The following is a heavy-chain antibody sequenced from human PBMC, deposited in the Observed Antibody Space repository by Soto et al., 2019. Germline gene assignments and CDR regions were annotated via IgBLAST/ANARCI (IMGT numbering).Heavy chain of an antibody. V-gene: IGHV3-30-3*01. CDR2: ISYDGSNK. D-gene: IGHD1-7*01. CDR3: ARGRINWDYYFDY. CDR1: GFTFSSYA. J-gene: IGHJ4*02. Sequence: QVQLVESGGGVVQPGRSLRLSCAASGFTFSSYAMHWVRQAPGKGLEWVAVISYDGSNKYYADSVKGRFTISRDNSKNTLYLQMNSLRAEDTAVYYCARGRINWDYYFDYWGQGTLVTVSS.